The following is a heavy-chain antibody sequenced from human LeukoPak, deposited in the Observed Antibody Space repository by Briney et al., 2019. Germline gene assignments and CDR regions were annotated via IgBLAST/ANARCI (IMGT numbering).Heavy chain of an antibody. CDR2: INPNSGGT. J-gene: IGHJ3*02. CDR3: ARPRAIAANDAFDI. Sequence: GASVKVSCKASGYTFTGYYMHWLRQALAQGLEWMGWINPNSGGTDYAQKFQGRVTMTRDTSISTAYMELSRLRSDDTAVYYCARPRAIAANDAFDIWGQGTMVTVSS. V-gene: IGHV1-2*02. D-gene: IGHD6-25*01. CDR1: GYTFTGYY.